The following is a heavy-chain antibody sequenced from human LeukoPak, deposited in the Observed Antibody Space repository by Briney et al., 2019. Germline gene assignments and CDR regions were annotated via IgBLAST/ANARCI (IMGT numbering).Heavy chain of an antibody. J-gene: IGHJ4*02. Sequence: GGSLRLSCAASGFTFSSSGMHWVRQAPGKGLEWVAVISYDGSNKYYADSVRGRFTFSRDNSKSTLYLQMNSLRAEDTAVYYCASHFWSGYYRIDYWGQGTLVTVSS. CDR1: GFTFSSSG. D-gene: IGHD3-3*02. CDR2: ISYDGSNK. CDR3: ASHFWSGYYRIDY. V-gene: IGHV3-30*03.